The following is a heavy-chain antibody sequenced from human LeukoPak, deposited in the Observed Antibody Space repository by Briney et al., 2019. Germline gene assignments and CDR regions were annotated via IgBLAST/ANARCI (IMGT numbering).Heavy chain of an antibody. Sequence: ASVKVSCKASGYTFTSYYMHWVRQAPGQGLEWMGIINPSGGSTSYAQKFQGRVTMTTDTSTSTAYMELRSLISDDTAVYYCARVKGFEYDNGDYANWSAFDIWGQGTMVTVSS. CDR1: GYTFTSYY. J-gene: IGHJ3*02. CDR3: ARVKGFEYDNGDYANWSAFDI. CDR2: INPSGGST. D-gene: IGHD4-17*01. V-gene: IGHV1-46*01.